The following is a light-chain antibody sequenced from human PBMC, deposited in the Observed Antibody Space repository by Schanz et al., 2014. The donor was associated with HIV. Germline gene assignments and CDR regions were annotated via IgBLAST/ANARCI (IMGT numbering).Light chain of an antibody. CDR3: QQRSNWRVT. CDR2: DAS. V-gene: IGKV3-11*01. Sequence: EIVMTQSPATLSVSPGERATLSCRASQSVSSYLAWYQQKPGQAPRLLIYDASNRATGIPARFSGSGSGTDFTLTISSLEPEDFAVYYCQQRSNWRVTFGGGTKVEIK. J-gene: IGKJ4*01. CDR1: QSVSSY.